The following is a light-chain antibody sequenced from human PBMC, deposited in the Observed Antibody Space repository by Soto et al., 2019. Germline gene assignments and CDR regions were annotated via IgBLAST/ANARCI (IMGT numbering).Light chain of an antibody. CDR2: GTS. CDR3: QQDVTTPRT. V-gene: IGKV3-20*01. J-gene: IGKJ1*01. Sequence: EIVLTQSPGILSLSPGARATLSCRASQTVAYTSLAWYQQRPGQAPRLLIYGTSTRATGTPDRFIGSGSGTSFTLTISRREPEDFAVYYCQQDVTTPRTFGQGTKVE. CDR1: QTVAYTS.